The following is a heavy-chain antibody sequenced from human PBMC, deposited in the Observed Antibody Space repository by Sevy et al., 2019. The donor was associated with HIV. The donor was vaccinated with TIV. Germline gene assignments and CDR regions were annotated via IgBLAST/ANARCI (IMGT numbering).Heavy chain of an antibody. J-gene: IGHJ4*02. Sequence: ASVKVSCKASGYSFTSYIMHWVRQAPGQRLEWIGWVNAGNGDTKYSQTFQGRVTITRDTSASTAYMGLNSLRSEDTAVYYCAKDFCSGGSCYSAFVYWGQGTLVTVSS. D-gene: IGHD2-15*01. CDR1: GYSFTSYI. CDR2: VNAGNGDT. V-gene: IGHV1-3*01. CDR3: AKDFCSGGSCYSAFVY.